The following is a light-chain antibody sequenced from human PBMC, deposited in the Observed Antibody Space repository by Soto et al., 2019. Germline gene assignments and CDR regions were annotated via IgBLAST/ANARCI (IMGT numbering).Light chain of an antibody. Sequence: EIMMTQSPATLSVTPGERATLSCRASQSVSSNLAWYQQKPGQAPRLLIYGASTRATGIPARFSGSGSGTEFTLTISSLQPEDFATYYCQQANSFPITFGQGTRLEIK. CDR1: QSVSSN. CDR2: GAS. V-gene: IGKV3-15*01. J-gene: IGKJ5*01. CDR3: QQANSFPIT.